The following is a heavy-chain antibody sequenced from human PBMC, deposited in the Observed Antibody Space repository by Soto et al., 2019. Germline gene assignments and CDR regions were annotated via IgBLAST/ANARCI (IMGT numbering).Heavy chain of an antibody. CDR2: INAGNGNT. V-gene: IGHV1-3*01. D-gene: IGHD5-18*01. CDR3: ARALIYSYGYYFDY. J-gene: IGHJ4*02. Sequence: ASVKVSCKVSGYTLTSYAMHWVRQAPGQRLEWMGWINAGNGNTKYSQKFQGRVTITRDTSASTAYMELSSLRSEDTAVYYCARALIYSYGYYFDYWGQGTLVTVSS. CDR1: GYTLTSYA.